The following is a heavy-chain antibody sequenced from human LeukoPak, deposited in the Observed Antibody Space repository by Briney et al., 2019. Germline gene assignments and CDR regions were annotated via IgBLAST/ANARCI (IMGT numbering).Heavy chain of an antibody. Sequence: SETLSLTCAVSGYSISSGYYWGWIRQPPGKGLEWIGSIYHSGSTYYNPSLKSRVTISVDTSKNQFSLKLSSVTAADTAVYYCARSKSCGGDCYAFDIWGQGTMVTVST. CDR2: IYHSGST. J-gene: IGHJ3*02. CDR3: ARSKSCGGDCYAFDI. CDR1: GYSISSGYY. D-gene: IGHD2-21*01. V-gene: IGHV4-38-2*01.